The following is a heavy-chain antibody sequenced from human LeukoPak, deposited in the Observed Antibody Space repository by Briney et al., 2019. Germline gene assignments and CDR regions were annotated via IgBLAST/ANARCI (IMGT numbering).Heavy chain of an antibody. J-gene: IGHJ5*02. CDR3: ARDWGFGDLYNWFDP. D-gene: IGHD3-10*01. CDR2: INPNSGGT. Sequence: SVKVSCKASGYTFTGYYMHWVRQAPGQGLEWMGWINPNSGGTNYAQKFQGRVTMTRDTSISTAYMELSRLRSDDTAVYYCARDWGFGDLYNWFDPWGQGTLVTVS. CDR1: GYTFTGYY. V-gene: IGHV1-2*02.